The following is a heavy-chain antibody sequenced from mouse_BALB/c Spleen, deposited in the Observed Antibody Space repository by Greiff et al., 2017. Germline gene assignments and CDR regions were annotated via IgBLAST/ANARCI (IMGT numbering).Heavy chain of an antibody. CDR3: ATPSTMITAYYAMDY. CDR1: GFSLTSYG. CDR2: IWRGGST. J-gene: IGHJ4*01. V-gene: IGHV2-5-1*01. Sequence: VKLQESGPSLVQPSQSLSITCTVSGFSLTSYGVHWVRQSPGKGLEWLGVIWRGGSTDYNAAFMSRLSITKDNSKSQVFFKMNSLQADDTAIYYCATPSTMITAYYAMDYWGQGTSVTVSS. D-gene: IGHD2-4*01.